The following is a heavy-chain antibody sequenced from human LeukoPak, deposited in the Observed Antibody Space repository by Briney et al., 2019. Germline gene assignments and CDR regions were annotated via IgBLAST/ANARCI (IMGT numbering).Heavy chain of an antibody. Sequence: ASVKVSCKASGYTFTGHYMHWVRQAPGQGLEWMGWINPNSGGTNYAQKFQGRVTITADKSTSTAYMELSSLRSEDTAVYYCGGIYYYGMDVWGQGTTVTVSS. V-gene: IGHV1-2*02. CDR2: INPNSGGT. CDR3: GGIYYYGMDV. J-gene: IGHJ6*02. CDR1: GYTFTGHY.